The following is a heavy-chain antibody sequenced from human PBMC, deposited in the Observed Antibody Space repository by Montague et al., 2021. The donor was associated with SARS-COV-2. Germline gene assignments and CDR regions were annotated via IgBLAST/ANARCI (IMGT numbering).Heavy chain of an antibody. Sequence: SETLSLTCAVSGGSFSTYSWNWIRQPPGKGLEWIGDMHHGGSTNYNPSLKSRVTISVDTSKNQFSLKLTSVAAADTAVYYCARLGDGVVPAPILGVGPYYSYYYMDVWGKGITVTVSS. J-gene: IGHJ6*03. CDR2: MHHGGST. D-gene: IGHD2-2*02. V-gene: IGHV4-34*01. CDR1: GGSFSTYS. CDR3: ARLGDGVVPAPILGVGPYYSYYYMDV.